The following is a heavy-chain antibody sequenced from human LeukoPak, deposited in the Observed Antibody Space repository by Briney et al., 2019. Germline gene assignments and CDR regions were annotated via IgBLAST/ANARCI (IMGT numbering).Heavy chain of an antibody. V-gene: IGHV1-2*06. CDR3: ARASLDWGPTFDY. Sequence: ASVKVSCKASGYTFTGYYMHWVRQAPGQGLEWMGRINPNSGGTNYAQKFQGRVTMTRDTSISTAYMELSRLRSDDTAVYYCARASLDWGPTFDYWGQGTLVTVSS. J-gene: IGHJ4*02. D-gene: IGHD7-27*01. CDR2: INPNSGGT. CDR1: GYTFTGYY.